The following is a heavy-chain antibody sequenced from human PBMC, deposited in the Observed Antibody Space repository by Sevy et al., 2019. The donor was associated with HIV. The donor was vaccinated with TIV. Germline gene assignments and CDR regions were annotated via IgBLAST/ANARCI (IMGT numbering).Heavy chain of an antibody. CDR1: GFTFRNHA. CDR2: ISSDGAIK. Sequence: GGSLRLSCVTSGFTFRNHAMHWVRQAPGKGLEWVAVISSDGAIKYYADSVKGRFTFSRDNSKSTLYLQMNSLRPEDTAMDYCAKSYSGSYYIPYDAFDMWGQGTMVTVSS. D-gene: IGHD1-26*01. J-gene: IGHJ3*02. V-gene: IGHV3-30-3*02. CDR3: AKSYSGSYYIPYDAFDM.